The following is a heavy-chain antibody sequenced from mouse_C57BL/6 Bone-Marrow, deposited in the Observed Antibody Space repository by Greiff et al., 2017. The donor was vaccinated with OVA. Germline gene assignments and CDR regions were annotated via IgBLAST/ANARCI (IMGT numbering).Heavy chain of an antibody. CDR2: IYPGSGST. D-gene: IGHD2-3*01. Sequence: VQLQQPGAELVKPGASVKMSCKASGYTFTSYWITWVKQRPGQGLEWIGDIYPGSGSTNYNEKFKSKATLTVDTSSSTAYMQLSSLTSEDSAVYYCAREGGLLPWFAYWGQGTLVTVSA. CDR3: AREGGLLPWFAY. CDR1: GYTFTSYW. J-gene: IGHJ3*01. V-gene: IGHV1-55*01.